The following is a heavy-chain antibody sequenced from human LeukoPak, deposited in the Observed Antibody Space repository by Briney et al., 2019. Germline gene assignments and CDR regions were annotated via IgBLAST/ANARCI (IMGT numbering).Heavy chain of an antibody. D-gene: IGHD2-15*01. CDR1: GGSFSGYY. CDR3: ARPQDGPYYMDV. CDR2: INHRGST. J-gene: IGHJ6*03. V-gene: IGHV4-34*01. Sequence: SETLSLTCAVYGGSFSGYYWTWVRQPPGKGLEWIGEINHRGSTHYNPSLRSRVTISVDTSKKQFSLRLSSVTAADTAVYYCARPQDGPYYMDVWGNGTTVIVSS.